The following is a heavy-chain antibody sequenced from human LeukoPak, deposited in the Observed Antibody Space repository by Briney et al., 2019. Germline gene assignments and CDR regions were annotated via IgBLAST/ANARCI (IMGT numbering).Heavy chain of an antibody. D-gene: IGHD5-18*01. Sequence: GASVKVSCKASGGTFSSYAISWVRQAPGQGLEWMGGIIPIFGTANYAQKFQGRVTITADESTSTAYMELSSLRSEDTAVYYCARSATAMVPGYYYYMDVWGKGTTVTVSS. V-gene: IGHV1-69*13. CDR3: ARSATAMVPGYYYYMDV. CDR2: IIPIFGTA. J-gene: IGHJ6*03. CDR1: GGTFSSYA.